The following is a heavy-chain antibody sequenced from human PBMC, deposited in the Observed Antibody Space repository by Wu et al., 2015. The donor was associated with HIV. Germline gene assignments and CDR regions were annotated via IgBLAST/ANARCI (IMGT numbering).Heavy chain of an antibody. J-gene: IGHJ4*02. CDR2: IIPIFGTA. Sequence: QVQLVQSGAEVKKLGSSVKISCKASGGTFTSHAITWMRQAPGQGLEWMGRIIPIFGTANYAQKFQGRVTITADESTSTAYMELSSLRSEDTAVYYCARGHSSEQLVPYYFDYWGQGTLVTVSS. CDR3: ARGHSSEQLVPYYFDY. V-gene: IGHV1-69*15. CDR1: GGTFTSHA. D-gene: IGHD6-13*01.